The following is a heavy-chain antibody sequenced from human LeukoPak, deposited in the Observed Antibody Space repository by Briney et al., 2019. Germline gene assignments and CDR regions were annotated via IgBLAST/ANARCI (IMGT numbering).Heavy chain of an antibody. CDR2: IYYSGIT. CDR3: ARHSHYYDSSVGAYYFDY. J-gene: IGHJ4*02. D-gene: IGHD3-22*01. CDR1: GGSISSGSYF. Sequence: SETLSLTCTVSGGSISSGSYFWGWIRQPPGKGLEWIGSIYYSGITYYNPSLMSRVTISVDTSKNQFSLQLSSVTAADTAVYYCARHSHYYDSSVGAYYFDYWGQGTLVTVSS. V-gene: IGHV4-39*01.